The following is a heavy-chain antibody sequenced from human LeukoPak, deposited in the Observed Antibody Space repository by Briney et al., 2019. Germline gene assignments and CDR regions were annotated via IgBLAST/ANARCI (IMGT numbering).Heavy chain of an antibody. J-gene: IGHJ4*02. CDR3: TSWDEYCSSTSCGPFDY. Sequence: GRSLRLSCAASGFTFRSHGMHWVRQAPRKGLEWVAVISYDGSNTYYGDSVKGRFTISRDNSKNTLYLQMNNLRAEDTAVYYCTSWDEYCSSTSCGPFDYWGQGTLVTVSS. D-gene: IGHD2-2*01. CDR1: GFTFRSHG. CDR2: ISYDGSNT. V-gene: IGHV3-30*03.